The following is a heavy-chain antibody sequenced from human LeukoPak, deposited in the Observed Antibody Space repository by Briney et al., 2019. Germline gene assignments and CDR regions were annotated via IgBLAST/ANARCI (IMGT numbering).Heavy chain of an antibody. V-gene: IGHV3-30*04. D-gene: IGHD6-6*01. CDR2: ISYDGSNR. Sequence: GGSLRLSCAASGFTFSSYAKHWVRQAPGKGLEWVAVISYDGSNRYYADSVKGRFTISRDNSKNTLYLQMNSLRAEDTAVYYCARDLGSSDLFDYWGQGTLVTVSS. CDR1: GFTFSSYA. J-gene: IGHJ4*02. CDR3: ARDLGSSDLFDY.